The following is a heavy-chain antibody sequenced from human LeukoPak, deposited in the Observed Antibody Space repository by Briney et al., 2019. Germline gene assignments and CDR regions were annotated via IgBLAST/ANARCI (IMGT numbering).Heavy chain of an antibody. J-gene: IGHJ4*02. D-gene: IGHD3-10*01. CDR3: ARQRRGHEFDY. Sequence: ASVKVSCKASGGTFSSYAISWVRQAPGQGLEWMGRIIPILGIANYAQKFQGRVTITANKSTSTAYMELSSLRSEDTAVYYCARQRRGHEFDYWGQGTLVTVSS. CDR1: GGTFSSYA. V-gene: IGHV1-69*04. CDR2: IIPILGIA.